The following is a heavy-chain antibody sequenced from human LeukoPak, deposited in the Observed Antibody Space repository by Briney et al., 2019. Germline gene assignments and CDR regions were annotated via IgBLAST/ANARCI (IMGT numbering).Heavy chain of an antibody. J-gene: IGHJ3*02. V-gene: IGHV3-21*01. D-gene: IGHD2-2*01. Sequence: GGSLRLSCAASGFTFSSYSMNWVRQAPGKGLEWVSSISSSSSYIYYADSVKGRFTISRDNAKNSLYLQMNSLRAEDTAAYYCARDCSSTSCYDGAFDIWGQGTMVTVSS. CDR2: ISSSSSYI. CDR1: GFTFSSYS. CDR3: ARDCSSTSCYDGAFDI.